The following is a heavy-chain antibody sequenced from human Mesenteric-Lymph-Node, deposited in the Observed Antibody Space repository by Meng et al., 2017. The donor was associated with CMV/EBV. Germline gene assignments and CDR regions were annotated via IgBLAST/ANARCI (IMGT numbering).Heavy chain of an antibody. CDR3: ARLAAMVTRGMDV. J-gene: IGHJ6*02. CDR2: IYYSGST. V-gene: IGHV4-59*01. Sequence: GSLRLSCTVSGGSISSYYWSWIRQPPGKGLEWIGYIYYSGSTNYNPSLKSRVTISVDTSKNQFSLKLSSVTAADTAVYYCARLAAMVTRGMDVWGQGTTVTVSS. D-gene: IGHD5-18*01. CDR1: GGSISSYY.